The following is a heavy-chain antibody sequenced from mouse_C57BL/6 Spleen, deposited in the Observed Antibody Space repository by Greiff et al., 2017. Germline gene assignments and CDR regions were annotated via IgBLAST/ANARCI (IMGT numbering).Heavy chain of an antibody. CDR3: ARTYYGSSFDS. V-gene: IGHV1-42*01. J-gene: IGHJ2*01. Sequence: EVQLQQSGPELVKPGASVKISCKASGYSFTGYYMNWVKQSPEKSLEWIGEINPSTGGTTYNQKFKAKATLTVDKSSSTAYMQLKSLTSEDSAVYYCARTYYGSSFDSWGQGTTLTVSS. D-gene: IGHD1-1*01. CDR1: GYSFTGYY. CDR2: INPSTGGT.